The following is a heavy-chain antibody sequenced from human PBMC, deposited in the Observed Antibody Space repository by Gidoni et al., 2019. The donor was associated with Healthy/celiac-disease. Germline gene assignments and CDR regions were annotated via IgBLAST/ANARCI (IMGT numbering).Heavy chain of an antibody. J-gene: IGHJ3*02. CDR2: ISGSGGST. Sequence: EVQLLESGGGLVQPAGSLRLPCAASGFTFSIYAMSWVRQAPGKGLVWVAAISGSGGSTYYADSMKGRFTISRDNSKNTLYLQMNSLRAEDTAVYYCAKSGRGTTRLFAFDIWGQGTMVTVSS. CDR1: GFTFSIYA. D-gene: IGHD1-7*01. CDR3: AKSGRGTTRLFAFDI. V-gene: IGHV3-23*01.